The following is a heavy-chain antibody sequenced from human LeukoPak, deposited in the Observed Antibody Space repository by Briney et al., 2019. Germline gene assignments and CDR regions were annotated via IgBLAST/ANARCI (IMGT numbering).Heavy chain of an antibody. D-gene: IGHD6-13*01. CDR1: RFTFSTYW. Sequence: PGGSLRLSCKASRFTFSTYWMTWVRQAPGKGLEWVANINQDGSEKHYVGSVKGRFTVSRDNAKNSMYLKMNSLRAEDTAVYYCATRYSSRDFWGQGTLVTVSS. J-gene: IGHJ4*02. CDR2: INQDGSEK. CDR3: ATRYSSRDF. V-gene: IGHV3-7*03.